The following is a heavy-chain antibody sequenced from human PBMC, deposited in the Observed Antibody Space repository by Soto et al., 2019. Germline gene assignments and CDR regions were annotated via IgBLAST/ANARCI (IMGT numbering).Heavy chain of an antibody. V-gene: IGHV1-69*13. CDR2: IIPIFGTA. D-gene: IGHD1-26*01. CDR3: ARCIVGATGITGDLDS. J-gene: IGHJ4*02. CDR1: AGTFSSYP. Sequence: SSKVSCTASAGTFSSYPISWARHAPGQRLEWMAGIIPIFGTATYAHKFQGRVTITADEYTSTAYTELTRLSSEDTAVYYCARCIVGATGITGDLDSWGQGTLVTVS.